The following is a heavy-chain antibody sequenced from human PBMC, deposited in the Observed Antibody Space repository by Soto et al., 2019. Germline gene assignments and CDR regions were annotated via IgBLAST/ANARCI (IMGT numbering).Heavy chain of an antibody. Sequence: SETLSLTCTFSGGSISSGGYYWSWIRQHPGKGLEWIGYIYYSGSTYYNPSLKSRVTISVDTSKNQFSLKLSSVTAADTAVYYCARDGSRDFWSGYSDPYFDYWGQGTLVTVS. CDR2: IYYSGST. CDR1: GGSISSGGYY. D-gene: IGHD3-3*01. CDR3: ARDGSRDFWSGYSDPYFDY. J-gene: IGHJ4*02. V-gene: IGHV4-31*03.